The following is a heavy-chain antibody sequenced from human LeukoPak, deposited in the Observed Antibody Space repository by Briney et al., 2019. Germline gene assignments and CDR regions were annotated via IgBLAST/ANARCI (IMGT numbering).Heavy chain of an antibody. J-gene: IGHJ4*02. D-gene: IGHD3-10*01. CDR3: ARDIVIGSGSCLD. CDR2: ISENRYTT. V-gene: IGHV3-74*01. CDR1: GFTFSSHW. Sequence: GGSLRLSCAVSGFTFSSHWMHWVRQTPGKGLVWVSRISENRYTTNYADSVKGRFTISRDNAKNTVYLQMNSLRVEDTAVYYCARDIVIGSGSCLDWGQGTLVTVSS.